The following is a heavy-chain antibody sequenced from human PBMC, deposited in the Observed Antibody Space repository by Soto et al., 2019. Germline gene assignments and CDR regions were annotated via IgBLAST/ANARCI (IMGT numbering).Heavy chain of an antibody. D-gene: IGHD6-25*01. V-gene: IGHV3-30*18. CDR1: GFTFSSYD. CDR2: ISYDGSNE. J-gene: IGHJ4*02. CDR3: AKCSTSNGFRIDY. Sequence: QVQLVESGGGVVQPGRSLRLSCAASGFTFSSYDMHWVRQAPGKGLEWVAVISYDGSNEYYADSVKGRFTISRDNSKNTLYVQMDSLRAEVTAVYYCAKCSTSNGFRIDYWGQVTQLTVSS.